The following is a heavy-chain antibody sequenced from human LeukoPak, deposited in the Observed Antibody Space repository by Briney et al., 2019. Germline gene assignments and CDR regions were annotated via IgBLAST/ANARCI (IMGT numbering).Heavy chain of an antibody. CDR3: AKNYYDRRGPYTWVFDY. V-gene: IGHV3-23*01. Sequence: GGSLRLSCPVSGFTFSDYAMTWVRQAPGKGLEWVSSIFAGGGAALYADSVKGRFTIFRDDSKRTLLLQMNSLKAEDAAINYCAKNYYDRRGPYTWVFDYWCQGTLVTVAS. D-gene: IGHD3-22*01. CDR1: GFTFSDYA. CDR2: IFAGGGAA. J-gene: IGHJ4*02.